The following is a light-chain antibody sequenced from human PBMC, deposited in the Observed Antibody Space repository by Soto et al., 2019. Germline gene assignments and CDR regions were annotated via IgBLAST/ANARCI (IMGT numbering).Light chain of an antibody. Sequence: EIVLTQSPATLSLSPGERATLSCRASQSVTTYLAWYQQKPGQAPRLLIYYASNRATGIPARFRGSGSGPDFTLTINSLHPEDFAVYYCQQRSNLPRTFGQGTKLEIK. CDR3: QQRSNLPRT. CDR1: QSVTTY. V-gene: IGKV3-11*01. J-gene: IGKJ2*01. CDR2: YAS.